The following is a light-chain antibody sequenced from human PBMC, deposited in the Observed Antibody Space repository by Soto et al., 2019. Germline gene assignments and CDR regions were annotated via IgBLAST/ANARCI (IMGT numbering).Light chain of an antibody. J-gene: IGKJ4*01. CDR2: LGS. CDR1: QSPLHRDGYNH. Sequence: DIVMTQSPLSLPVTPGEPAPISCRSSQSPLHRDGYNHLDWYLQKPGQSPQLLIHLGSNRASGVPDRFMGSGSGTSFTLKISRVEAEDVGVYFCMQALQTPLTFGGGTKVDIK. CDR3: MQALQTPLT. V-gene: IGKV2-28*01.